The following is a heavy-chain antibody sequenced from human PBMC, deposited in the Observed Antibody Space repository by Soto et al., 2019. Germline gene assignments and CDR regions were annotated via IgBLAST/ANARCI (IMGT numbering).Heavy chain of an antibody. CDR1: GFTVSSNY. D-gene: IGHD2-2*01. CDR3: ARQTAAATGMDV. CDR2: IYSGGST. Sequence: GGSLRLSCAASGFTVSSNYMSWVRQAPGKGLEWVSVIYSGGSTYYADSVKGRFTISRDNSKNTLYLQMNSLRAEDTAVYYCARQTAAATGMDVWGQGTTVTVSS. J-gene: IGHJ6*02. V-gene: IGHV3-53*01.